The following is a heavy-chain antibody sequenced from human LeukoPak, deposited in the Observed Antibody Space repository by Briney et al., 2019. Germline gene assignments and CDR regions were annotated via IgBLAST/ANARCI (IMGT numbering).Heavy chain of an antibody. D-gene: IGHD4-17*01. V-gene: IGHV4-39*01. J-gene: IGHJ4*02. CDR2: IYYSGIT. Sequence: SETLSLTCTVSGGSISSSSYYWGWVRQPPGRGREWIGIIYYSGITYYNPSLHSRVTISVDTSKTQFSLKLSSVTAADTAVYYCARQSSGDYPEHVDYWGQGTLVTVSS. CDR1: GGSISSSSYY. CDR3: ARQSSGDYPEHVDY.